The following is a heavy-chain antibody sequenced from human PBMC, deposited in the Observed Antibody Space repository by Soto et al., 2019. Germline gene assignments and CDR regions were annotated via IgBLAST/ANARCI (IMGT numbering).Heavy chain of an antibody. D-gene: IGHD4-17*01. J-gene: IGHJ6*02. Sequence: SVKVSCKASGGTFSSYAISWVRQAPGQGLEWMGGIIPIFGTANYAQKFQGRVTITADESTSTAYMELSSLRSEDTAVYHSARGAYGNTPRPGYYYYHGMDVWGQGTTVTVSS. V-gene: IGHV1-69*13. CDR2: IIPIFGTA. CDR3: ARGAYGNTPRPGYYYYHGMDV. CDR1: GGTFSSYA.